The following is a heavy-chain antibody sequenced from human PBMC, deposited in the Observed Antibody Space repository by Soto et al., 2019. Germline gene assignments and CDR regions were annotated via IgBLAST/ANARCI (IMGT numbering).Heavy chain of an antibody. CDR3: AREGGAAPGARREWYLDL. J-gene: IGHJ2*01. CDR1: GYPFSDNQ. CDR2: INPHTGDT. V-gene: IGHV1-2*02. Sequence: QVQLVQSGSEVKKPGASVKVSCKASGYPFSDNQIHWLRRAPGQGLEWMGRINPHTGDTNTALKFQGRVTMTRDTSINTAFMELTRLSSDDTAVYYCAREGGAAPGARREWYLDLWGRGTLVSVSS. D-gene: IGHD6-25*01.